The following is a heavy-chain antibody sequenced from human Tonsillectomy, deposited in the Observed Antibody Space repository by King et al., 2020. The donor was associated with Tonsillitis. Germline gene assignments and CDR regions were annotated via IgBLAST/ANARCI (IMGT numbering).Heavy chain of an antibody. CDR2: IYYSGST. CDR1: GGSISSYY. Sequence: QLQESGPGLVKPSETLSLTCTVSGGSISSYYWSWIRQPPGKGLEWIGYIYYSGSTNYNPSLKSRVTISVDTSKNQFPLKLSSVTAADTAVYYCARSAAVAGSAGAFDYWGQGTLVTVSS. J-gene: IGHJ4*02. CDR3: ARSAAVAGSAGAFDY. V-gene: IGHV4-59*01. D-gene: IGHD6-19*01.